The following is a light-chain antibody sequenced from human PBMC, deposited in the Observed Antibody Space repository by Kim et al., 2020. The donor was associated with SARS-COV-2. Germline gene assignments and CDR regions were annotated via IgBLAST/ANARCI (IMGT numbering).Light chain of an antibody. V-gene: IGKV4-1*01. CDR2: WAS. J-gene: IGKJ1*01. Sequence: ATINCKSSQSVLYSSNDKNYLAWYQQKPGQPPKLLIYWASTRESGVPDRFSGSGSGTDFTLTISSLQAEDVAVYYCQQYYSTPWTFGQGTKVDIK. CDR1: QSVLYSSNDKNY. CDR3: QQYYSTPWT.